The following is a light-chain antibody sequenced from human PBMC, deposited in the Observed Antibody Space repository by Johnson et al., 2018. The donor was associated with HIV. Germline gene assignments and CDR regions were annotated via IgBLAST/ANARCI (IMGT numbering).Light chain of an antibody. CDR1: SSNIGNNY. CDR3: GTWDSSLSAGGV. CDR2: DNN. Sequence: QSVLTQPPSVSAAPGQKVTISCSGSSSNIGNNYVSWYQQLPGTASTLLIYDNNKRPSGIPDRFSGSQSGTSATLAITGLQTGYEADYYCGTWDSSLSAGGVFGTGTKVTVL. J-gene: IGLJ1*01. V-gene: IGLV1-51*01.